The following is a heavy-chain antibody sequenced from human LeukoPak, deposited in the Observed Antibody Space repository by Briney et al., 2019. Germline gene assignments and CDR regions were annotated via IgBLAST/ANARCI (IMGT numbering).Heavy chain of an antibody. CDR3: ANRYCTSSSCSRTLEY. Sequence: PGGSLRLSCAASGLTVSNAWMHWVRQAPGKGLEWVSTIDGSGTGTYYADSVKGRFTISRDNSKNTLYLQMNSLRAEDTAVYYCANRYCTSSSCSRTLEYWGQGTLVTVSS. J-gene: IGHJ4*02. CDR1: GLTVSNAW. V-gene: IGHV3-23*01. CDR2: IDGSGTGT. D-gene: IGHD2-2*01.